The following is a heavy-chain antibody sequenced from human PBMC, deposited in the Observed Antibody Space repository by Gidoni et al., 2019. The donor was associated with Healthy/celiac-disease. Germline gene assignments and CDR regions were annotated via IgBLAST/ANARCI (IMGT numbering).Heavy chain of an antibody. D-gene: IGHD3-22*01. CDR2: IRGSGGST. CDR3: AKSQGYYDSSGYYYLGY. Sequence: CAAAGFTFSSYAMSWVRQAPGKGLEWVSAIRGSGGSTYSADSVKGRFTISRDNSKNTLYLQMNSLRAEDTAVYYCAKSQGYYDSSGYYYLGYWGQGTLVTVSS. J-gene: IGHJ4*02. V-gene: IGHV3-23*01. CDR1: GFTFSSYA.